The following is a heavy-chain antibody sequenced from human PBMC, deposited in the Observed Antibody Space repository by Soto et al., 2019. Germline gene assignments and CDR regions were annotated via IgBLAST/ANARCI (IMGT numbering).Heavy chain of an antibody. CDR3: AKDEGPFLNYYFNFGVDA. CDR2: ISYDGSNQ. Sequence: QVQLVESGGGLVQPGRSLKLSCAASGFTFSTYGMHWVRQSPGKGLEWVAVISYDGSNQYYRDSVRDSFTISRDNSRNTVYLQINSLREEDTAVYYCAKDEGPFLNYYFNFGVDAWGRGTTVTVS. V-gene: IGHV3-30*18. CDR1: GFTFSTYG. J-gene: IGHJ6*02.